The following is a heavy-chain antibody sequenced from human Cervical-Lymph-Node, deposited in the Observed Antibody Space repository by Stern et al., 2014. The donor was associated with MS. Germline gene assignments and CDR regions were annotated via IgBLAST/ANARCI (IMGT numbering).Heavy chain of an antibody. D-gene: IGHD1-26*01. J-gene: IGHJ3*01. CDR3: ARREGHAFDV. V-gene: IGHV5-51*01. Sequence: VQLVESGAGVKKPGESLKVSCKGSGYRVTDYWIGWVRQMPGKGLEWMGIIYPGDSHTRYSPSFEGQVTFSVDRSISPAYLQWRSLKASDTAIFYCARREGHAFDVWGQGTLVTVSS. CDR1: GYRVTDYW. CDR2: IYPGDSHT.